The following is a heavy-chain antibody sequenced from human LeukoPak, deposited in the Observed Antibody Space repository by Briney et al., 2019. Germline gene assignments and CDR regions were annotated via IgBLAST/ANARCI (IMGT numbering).Heavy chain of an antibody. CDR3: ARGNGAPNWFDP. Sequence: GGSLRLSCAASGFTFRSYGMHWVRQAPGKGLEWVAFISYDGTNDNYADSVKGRFTISRDNSKNTVDLQMNSLRTEDTAVYYSARGNGAPNWFDPWGQGTLVTVSS. CDR1: GFTFRSYG. CDR2: ISYDGTND. V-gene: IGHV3-30*03. J-gene: IGHJ5*02. D-gene: IGHD1-1*01.